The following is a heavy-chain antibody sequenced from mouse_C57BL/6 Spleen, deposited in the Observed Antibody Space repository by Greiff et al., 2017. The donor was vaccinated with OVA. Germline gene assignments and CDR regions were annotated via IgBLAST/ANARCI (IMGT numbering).Heavy chain of an antibody. CDR1: GYTFTSYG. CDR3: ARKESITTVVATDYFDY. CDR2: IYPRSGNT. V-gene: IGHV1-81*01. Sequence: VQLQQSGAELARPGASVTLSCKASGYTFTSYGISWVKQRTGQGLEWIGEIYPRSGNTYYHEKFKGKATLTADKSSSTAYMELRSLTSEDSAVYFCARKESITTVVATDYFDYWGQGTTLTVSS. D-gene: IGHD1-1*01. J-gene: IGHJ2*01.